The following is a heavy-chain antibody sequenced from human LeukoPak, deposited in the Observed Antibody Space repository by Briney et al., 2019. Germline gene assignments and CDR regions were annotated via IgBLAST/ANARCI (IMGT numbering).Heavy chain of an antibody. J-gene: IGHJ4*02. D-gene: IGHD3-22*01. V-gene: IGHV3-53*01. CDR3: ARERDYDTYFDY. CDR2: RQPGNVS. Sequence: GGSLRLSCAVSGFGVSSNHVAWVRQAPGKGLEWVSVRQPGNVSYYADSVKGRFTTSADSPKNSLYLQMNNLRSEDTALYYCARERDYDTYFDYWGQGTLVTASS. CDR1: GFGVSSNH.